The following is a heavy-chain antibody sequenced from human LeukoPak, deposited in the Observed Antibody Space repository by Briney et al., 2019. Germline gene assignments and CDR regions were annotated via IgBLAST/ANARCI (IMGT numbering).Heavy chain of an antibody. CDR2: INWNGGST. Sequence: GGSLRLSCAASGFTFDDYGMSWVRQAPGKGLEWVSGINWNGGSTGYADSVKGRFTISRDNAKNSLYLQMNSLRAEDTALYHCARSGSGWYRGPSDYWGQGTLVTVSS. D-gene: IGHD6-19*01. J-gene: IGHJ4*02. CDR1: GFTFDDYG. V-gene: IGHV3-20*01. CDR3: ARSGSGWYRGPSDY.